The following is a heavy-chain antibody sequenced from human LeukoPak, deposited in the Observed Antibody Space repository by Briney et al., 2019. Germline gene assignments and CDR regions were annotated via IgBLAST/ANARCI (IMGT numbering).Heavy chain of an antibody. CDR2: IDHTGTT. J-gene: IGHJ6*03. D-gene: IGHD4-11*01. Sequence: PSETLSLTCTVSDDSITIYYWTWIRQPPGKGLEWIGYIDHTGTTNYNPSLNSRVTISRDTSKNHFSLQLSSVPAADTAVHFCARGRVSSSTWHSTYYYYFYMDVWGKGTTVTVSS. CDR3: ARGRVSSSTWHSTYYYYFYMDV. CDR1: DDSITIYY. V-gene: IGHV4-59*01.